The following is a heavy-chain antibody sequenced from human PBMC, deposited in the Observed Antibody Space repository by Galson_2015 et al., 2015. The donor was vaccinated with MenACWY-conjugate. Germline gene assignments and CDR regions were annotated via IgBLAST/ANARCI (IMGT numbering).Heavy chain of an antibody. CDR3: ARVQGATWCVNY. J-gene: IGHJ4*02. V-gene: IGHV3-11*05. Sequence: SLRLSCAASGFTFGDYYMSWVRQAPGKGLEWVSYISSSSTYTDHADSVKGRFTISRDNAKNSLYLQMNSLRAEDTAVYYCARVQGATWCVNYWGQGTLVTVSS. CDR2: ISSSSTYT. CDR1: GFTFGDYY. D-gene: IGHD2-8*02.